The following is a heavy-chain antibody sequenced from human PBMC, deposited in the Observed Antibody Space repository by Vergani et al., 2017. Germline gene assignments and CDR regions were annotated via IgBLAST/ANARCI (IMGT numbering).Heavy chain of an antibody. CDR2: ISSTGSRM. CDR3: AREYSSSSGRAFDV. J-gene: IGHJ3*01. D-gene: IGHD6-6*01. Sequence: EVQLVESGGGLVQPGGSLRLSCADSGLIFSRFDMNWVRQAPGKGLEWISYISSTGSRMSYADSVKGRFTISRDNAKDSLFLQMSSLRADDTAVYYCAREYSSSSGRAFDVWGQGTKVIVSS. CDR1: GLIFSRFD. V-gene: IGHV3-48*03.